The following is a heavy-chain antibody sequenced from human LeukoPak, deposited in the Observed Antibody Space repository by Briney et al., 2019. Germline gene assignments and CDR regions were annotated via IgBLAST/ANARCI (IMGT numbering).Heavy chain of an antibody. CDR3: ARHRFAWYDFDV. D-gene: IGHD3-9*01. CDR2: KYYAGST. V-gene: IGHV4-59*08. CDR1: GASINDHY. Sequence: PSETLSLTCTVSGASINDHYWSWIRQLPGKGLEWIGYKYYAGSTSTNPSLESRVTISVDTSKNQFSLNLYSVTAADTAVYYCARHRFAWYDFDVWGQGTRVTVS. J-gene: IGHJ3*01.